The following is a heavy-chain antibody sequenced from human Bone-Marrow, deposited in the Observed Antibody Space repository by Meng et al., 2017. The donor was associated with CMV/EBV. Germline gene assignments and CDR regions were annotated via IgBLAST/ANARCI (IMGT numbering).Heavy chain of an antibody. J-gene: IGHJ3*01. CDR1: GFTFSSYE. V-gene: IGHV3-74*01. CDR2: INGDGSSI. Sequence: GESLKISCAASGFTFSSYEMNWVRQAPGKGLVWVSRINGDGSSISYVDPVKGRFTISRDNAKNTLFLQMDSLRAEDTAIYYCARKGYDFAAAFDVWGQGAMVTVSS. CDR3: ARKGYDFAAAFDV. D-gene: IGHD5-12*01.